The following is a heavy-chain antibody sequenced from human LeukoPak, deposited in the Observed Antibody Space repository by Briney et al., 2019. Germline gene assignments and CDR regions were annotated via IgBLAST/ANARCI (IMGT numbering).Heavy chain of an antibody. CDR3: ASIYGSGSPFDY. J-gene: IGHJ4*02. V-gene: IGHV3-48*03. Sequence: GGSLRLSCAASGFTFSSYAMSWVRQAPGKGLEWVSYISSSGSTIYYADSVKGRFTISRDNAKNSLYLQMNSLRAEDTAVYYCASIYGSGSPFDYWGQGTLLTVSS. CDR2: ISSSGSTI. D-gene: IGHD3-10*01. CDR1: GFTFSSYA.